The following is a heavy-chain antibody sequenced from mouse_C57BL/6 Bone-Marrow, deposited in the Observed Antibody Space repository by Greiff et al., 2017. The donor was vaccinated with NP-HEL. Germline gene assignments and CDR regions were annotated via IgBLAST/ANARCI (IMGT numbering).Heavy chain of an antibody. V-gene: IGHV1-54*01. CDR2: VNPGSGGT. J-gene: IGHJ3*01. CDR1: GYAFTNYL. CDR3: ARGRIYYDYDEGCPWFAY. Sequence: VQLQQSGAELVRPGTSVKVSCKASGYAFTNYLIEWVKQRPGQGLEWIGVVNPGSGGTNYNEKFKGKATLTADKSSSTAYMQLSSLTSEDSAVYFCARGRIYYDYDEGCPWFAYWGQGTLVTVSA. D-gene: IGHD2-4*01.